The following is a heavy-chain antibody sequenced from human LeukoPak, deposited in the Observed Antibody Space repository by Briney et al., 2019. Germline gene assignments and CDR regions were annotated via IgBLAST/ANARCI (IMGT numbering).Heavy chain of an antibody. Sequence: SCKVSGYTLTELSMHWVRQAPGKGLEWVAVVHHDGSERYYADSVKGRFTISRDNSKNTLYVQMDSLRVEDTAVYYCATGSGYNYDHWGQGTLVTVSS. CDR2: VHHDGSER. CDR1: GYTLTELS. J-gene: IGHJ4*02. CDR3: ATGSGYNYDH. D-gene: IGHD3-22*01. V-gene: IGHV3-30*04.